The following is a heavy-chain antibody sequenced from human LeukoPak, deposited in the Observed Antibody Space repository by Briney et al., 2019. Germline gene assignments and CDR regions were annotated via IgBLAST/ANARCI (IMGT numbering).Heavy chain of an antibody. CDR2: IGPTGTDR. V-gene: IGHV3-21*01. J-gene: IGHJ4*02. CDR3: ATETIGRHYDY. Sequence: KTGGSLRLSCAASGFTFSSCGFNWVRQAPGKGLEWGSSIGPTGTDRYYADSVRGRFTISRDNAKNSMYLQMDSLRDEDTAVYYCATETIGRHYDYWGQGTLLTVSS. CDR1: GFTFSSCG. D-gene: IGHD1-14*01.